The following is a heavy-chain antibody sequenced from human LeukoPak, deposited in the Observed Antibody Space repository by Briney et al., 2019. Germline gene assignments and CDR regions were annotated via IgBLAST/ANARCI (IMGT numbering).Heavy chain of an antibody. V-gene: IGHV3-21*01. CDR2: IDGRSTDI. CDR3: ARRGYYDSSGYDY. CDR1: GFTFSNHA. J-gene: IGHJ4*02. D-gene: IGHD3-22*01. Sequence: GGSLRLSCAASGFTFSNHAMNWVRQAPGQGLEWVSSIDGRSTDIYYADSVKGRFTISRDNAKSSLYLQMHSLRAEDTAVYYCARRGYYDSSGYDYWGQGTLVTVSS.